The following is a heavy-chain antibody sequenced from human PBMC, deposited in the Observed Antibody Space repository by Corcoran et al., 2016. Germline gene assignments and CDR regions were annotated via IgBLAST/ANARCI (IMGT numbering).Heavy chain of an antibody. CDR2: IYYSGST. V-gene: IGHV4-39*07. Sequence: QLQLQESGPGLVKPSETLSLTCTVSGGSISSSSYYWGWIRQPPGKGLEWIGSIYYSGSTYYNPSLKSRVTISVNTSKNQFSLKLSSVTAADTAVYYCARVYYYGSGSYPYPDYWGQGTLVTVSS. J-gene: IGHJ4*02. CDR3: ARVYYYGSGSYPYPDY. D-gene: IGHD3-10*01. CDR1: GGSISSSSYY.